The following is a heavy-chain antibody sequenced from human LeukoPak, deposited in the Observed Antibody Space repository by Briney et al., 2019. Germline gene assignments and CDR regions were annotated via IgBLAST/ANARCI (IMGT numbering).Heavy chain of an antibody. V-gene: IGHV3-30*18. D-gene: IGHD6-19*01. CDR2: ISYDGSNK. CDR3: AKDLGGGSGCYDL. Sequence: GGSLRLSRAASRFPFSSYGMHWVRQAPGKGLEWVAIISYDGSNKYYADSVQGRFTISRDNSKNTLYLQMNSLRAEDTAVYYCAKDLGGGSGCYDLWGRGTLVTVSS. J-gene: IGHJ2*01. CDR1: RFPFSSYG.